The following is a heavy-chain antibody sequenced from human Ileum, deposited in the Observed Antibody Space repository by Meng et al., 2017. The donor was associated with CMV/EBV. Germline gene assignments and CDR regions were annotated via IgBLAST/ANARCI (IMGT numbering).Heavy chain of an antibody. CDR3: ARDMGGMNIAFNY. D-gene: IGHD3-16*01. V-gene: IGHV4-39*07. CDR2: IFSGRNT. CDR1: GDSISTSTYY. J-gene: IGHJ4*02. Sequence: GSLRLSCPVSGDSISTSTYYWGWFRQPPGKGLEWIGSIFSGRNTYYNPSLKSRVTISIDTSKNQFSLNLSSVTAADTAVYYCARDMGGMNIAFNYWGQGTLVTVSS.